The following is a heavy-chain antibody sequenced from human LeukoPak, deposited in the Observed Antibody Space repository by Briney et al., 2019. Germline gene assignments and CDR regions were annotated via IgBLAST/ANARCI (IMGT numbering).Heavy chain of an antibody. CDR1: GFTFSSYE. Sequence: PGGSLRLSCAASGFTFSSYEMNWVRQAPGKGLEWVAYISCSGSTIYYADSLKGRFTISRDNAKNSLYLQMNSLSAEDPAVYHCARGGSSGWYIRAYQCFDLWGRGTLVTVSS. D-gene: IGHD6-19*01. CDR2: ISCSGSTI. CDR3: ARGGSSGWYIRAYQCFDL. J-gene: IGHJ2*01. V-gene: IGHV3-48*03.